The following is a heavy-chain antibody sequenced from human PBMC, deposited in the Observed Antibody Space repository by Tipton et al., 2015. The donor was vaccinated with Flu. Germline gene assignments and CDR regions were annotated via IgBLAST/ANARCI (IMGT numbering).Heavy chain of an antibody. CDR1: GGSISSGSYY. V-gene: IGHV4-61*02. Sequence: PSLTCTVSGGSISSGSYYWSWIRQPAGKGLEWIGRIYTSGSTNYNPSLKSRVTISVDTSKNQFSLKLSSVTAADTAVYYCARERDVLLWFGELGYFDYWGQGTLVTVSS. D-gene: IGHD3-10*01. CDR2: IYTSGST. J-gene: IGHJ4*02. CDR3: ARERDVLLWFGELGYFDY.